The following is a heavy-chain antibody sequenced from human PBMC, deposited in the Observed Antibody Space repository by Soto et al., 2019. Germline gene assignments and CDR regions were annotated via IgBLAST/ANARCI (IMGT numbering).Heavy chain of an antibody. CDR3: AKFSDFWSGYYNAGAGFDP. CDR1: GFTFSSYA. D-gene: IGHD3-3*01. Sequence: EVQLLESGGGLVQPGGSLRLSCAASGFTFSSYAMSWVRQAPGKGLEWVSAISGSGGSTYYADSVKGRFTISRDNSKNTLYLQMNSLRAEDTAVYYCAKFSDFWSGYYNAGAGFDPWGQGTLVTVSS. V-gene: IGHV3-23*01. CDR2: ISGSGGST. J-gene: IGHJ5*02.